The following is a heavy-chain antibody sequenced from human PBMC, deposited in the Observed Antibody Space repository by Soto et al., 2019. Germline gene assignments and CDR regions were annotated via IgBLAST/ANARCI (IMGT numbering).Heavy chain of an antibody. CDR3: ARSGVAALDS. CDR1: GFTFRDYS. D-gene: IGHD2-8*01. CDR2: ITSKSTYI. J-gene: IGHJ5*01. V-gene: IGHV3-21*06. Sequence: EVQLVESGGGLVKPGWSLRLSCAASGFTFRDYSLNWVRQAPGKGLEWVSSITSKSTYIYYADSVKGRFTISRDNAKSSLYLQMDSLRADDTAVYFCARSGVAALDSWGQGTLVTVSS.